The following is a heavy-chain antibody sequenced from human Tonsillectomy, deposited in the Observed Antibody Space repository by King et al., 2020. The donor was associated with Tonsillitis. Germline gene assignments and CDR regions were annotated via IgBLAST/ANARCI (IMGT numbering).Heavy chain of an antibody. CDR3: AHRGIITIFGVVIKGGWFDP. Sequence: LTLKESGPTLVKPTQTLTLTCTFSGFSLSTSGVGVGWIRQSPGKALEWLALIYWDDDKRYSPSLKNRLTITKDTSKNQVVLTMTNMDPVDTATYYCAHRGIITIFGVVIKGGWFDPWGPGTLVTVSS. CDR1: GFSLSTSGVG. D-gene: IGHD3-3*01. V-gene: IGHV2-5*02. CDR2: IYWDDDK. J-gene: IGHJ5*02.